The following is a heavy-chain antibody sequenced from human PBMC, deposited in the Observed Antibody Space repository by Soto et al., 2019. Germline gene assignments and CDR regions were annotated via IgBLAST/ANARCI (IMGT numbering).Heavy chain of an antibody. CDR3: ARGVMITFGGVIVIVFDY. J-gene: IGHJ4*02. V-gene: IGHV4-39*01. CDR2: IYYSGST. Sequence: QLQLQESGPGLVKPSETLSLTCTVSGGSISSSSYYWGWIRQPPGKGLEWIGSIYYSGSTYYNPSLKSRVTISVDTSKNPFSLKLSSVTAADMAVYYCARGVMITFGGVIVIVFDYWGQGTLVTVSS. D-gene: IGHD3-16*02. CDR1: GGSISSSSYY.